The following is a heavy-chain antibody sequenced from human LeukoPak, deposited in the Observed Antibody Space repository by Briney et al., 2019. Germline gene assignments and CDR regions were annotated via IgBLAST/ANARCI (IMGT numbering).Heavy chain of an antibody. CDR1: GFTFSSYG. V-gene: IGHV3-33*01. CDR2: IWYDGSNK. CDR3: ATYSFGPLYNDY. Sequence: GGSLRLSCAASGFTFSSYGMRWVRQAPGKGLEWVAVIWYDGSNKYCADSVKGRFTISRDNSKNTLYLQMNSLRAEDTAVYYCATYSFGPLYNDYWGQGTLVTVSS. J-gene: IGHJ4*02. D-gene: IGHD4-11*01.